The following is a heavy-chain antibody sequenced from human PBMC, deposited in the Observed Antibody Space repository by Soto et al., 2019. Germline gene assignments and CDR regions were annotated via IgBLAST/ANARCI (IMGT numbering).Heavy chain of an antibody. CDR2: IIPIFGTA. CDR3: ATILPRMVRGTAWFDP. V-gene: IGHV1-69*13. J-gene: IGHJ5*02. CDR1: GGTFSSYA. Sequence: SVKVSCKASGGTFSSYAISWVRQAPGQGLEWMGGIIPIFGTANYAQKFQGRVTITADESTSTAYMELSSLRSEDTAVYYCATILPRMVRGTAWFDPWGQGTLVTVSS. D-gene: IGHD3-10*01.